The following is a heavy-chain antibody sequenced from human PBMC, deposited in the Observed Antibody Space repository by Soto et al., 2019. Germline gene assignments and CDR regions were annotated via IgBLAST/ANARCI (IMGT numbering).Heavy chain of an antibody. Sequence: DVQLVQSGGGLVQPGESLSLSCVASGFTFNDYAMHWVRQTPGKGLEWVAAISNRGSSAYYADSVKGRFTISRDKSTKTLSLHMHTLRVEDTAVYFCAKAFCDAATCFPCESWGQGTPVAVSP. CDR3: AKAFCDAATCFPCES. D-gene: IGHD2-21*01. CDR1: GFTFNDYA. CDR2: ISNRGSSA. V-gene: IGHV3-23*04. J-gene: IGHJ4*02.